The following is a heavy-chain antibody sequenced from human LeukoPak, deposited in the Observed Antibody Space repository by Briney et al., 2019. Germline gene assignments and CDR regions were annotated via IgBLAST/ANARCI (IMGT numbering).Heavy chain of an antibody. CDR1: GGSISSYY. CDR3: ARVPLVVVPAAAYWYFDL. V-gene: IGHV4-59*01. Sequence: SETLSLTCTVSGGSISSYYWSWIRQPPGEGLEWIGYIYYSGSTNYNPSLKSRVTISGDTSKNQFSLKLSSVTAADTAVYYCARVPLVVVPAAAYWYFDLWGRGTLDTVSS. J-gene: IGHJ2*01. D-gene: IGHD2-2*01. CDR2: IYYSGST.